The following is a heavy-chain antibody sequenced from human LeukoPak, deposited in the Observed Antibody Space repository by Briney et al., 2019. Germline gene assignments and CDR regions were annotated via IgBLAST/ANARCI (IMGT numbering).Heavy chain of an antibody. J-gene: IGHJ4*02. CDR1: GGSISSGSYY. CDR3: ARAPAREQWLDY. Sequence: SQTLSLTCTVSGGSISSGSYYWSWIRQPAGKGLEWIGRIYTSGSTNYNPSLKSRVTISVDTSKNQFSLKLSSVTAADTAVYYCARAPAREQWLDYWGQGTLVTVSS. V-gene: IGHV4-61*02. D-gene: IGHD6-19*01. CDR2: IYTSGST.